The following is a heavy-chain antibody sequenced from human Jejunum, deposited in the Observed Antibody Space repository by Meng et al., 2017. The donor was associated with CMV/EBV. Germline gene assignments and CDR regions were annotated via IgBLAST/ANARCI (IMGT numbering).Heavy chain of an antibody. Sequence: LSLSCVVSGGSLLGTHVWNWGRQPPGGGVEWIGEIFHSGASTYNPSLKSRATISIDNSKNQFSLRLTSVTVADTAVYFCADPPAGLWGQGVLVTVSS. D-gene: IGHD3-16*01. CDR2: IFHSGAS. CDR1: GGSLLGTHV. CDR3: ADPPAGL. J-gene: IGHJ4*02. V-gene: IGHV4-4*01.